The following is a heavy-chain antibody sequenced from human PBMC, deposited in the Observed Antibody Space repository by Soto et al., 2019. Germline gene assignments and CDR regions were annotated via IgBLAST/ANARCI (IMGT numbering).Heavy chain of an antibody. CDR2: IYGTGNM. CDR3: ARGTDTWFFAL. Sequence: SETLSLTCTVSDDSISSGGYYWSWIRQHPGKGLEWIGYIYGTGNMYYKSSLKSRLTFSVDTSKNHFSLKLPSVTAADTAVYYCARGTDTWFFALWGRGTLVTVS. J-gene: IGHJ2*01. D-gene: IGHD3-9*01. CDR1: DDSISSGGYY. V-gene: IGHV4-31*03.